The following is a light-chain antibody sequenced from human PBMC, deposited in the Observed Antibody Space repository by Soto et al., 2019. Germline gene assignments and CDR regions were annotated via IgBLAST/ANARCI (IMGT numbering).Light chain of an antibody. CDR3: QQYYSTPPT. Sequence: DIQMTQSPSSLSASVGDRVTITCQASQDISNYLNWYQQKPGQPPKLLIYWASTRDSGVPDRFSGSGSGTDFTLTISSLQAEDVAVYYCQQYYSTPPTFGQGTNLAIK. CDR2: WAS. CDR1: QDISNY. V-gene: IGKV4-1*01. J-gene: IGKJ2*01.